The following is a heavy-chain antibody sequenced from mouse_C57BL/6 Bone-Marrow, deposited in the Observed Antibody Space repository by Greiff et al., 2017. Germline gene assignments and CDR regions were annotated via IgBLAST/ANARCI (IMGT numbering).Heavy chain of an antibody. CDR1: GYSITSGYY. Sequence: ESGPGLVKPSQSLSLTCSVTGYSITSGYYWNWIRQFPGNKLEGMGYISYDGSNNYNPSLKNRITITRDTSKNQNFLKLNSVTTEDTATYYCARGYYSNYGYFDVWGTGTTVTVSS. V-gene: IGHV3-6*01. CDR3: ARGYYSNYGYFDV. CDR2: ISYDGSN. D-gene: IGHD2-5*01. J-gene: IGHJ1*03.